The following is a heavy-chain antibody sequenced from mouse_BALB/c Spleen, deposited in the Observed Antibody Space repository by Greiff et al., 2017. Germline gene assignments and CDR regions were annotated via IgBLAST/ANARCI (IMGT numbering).Heavy chain of an antibody. CDR2: IWAGGST. J-gene: IGHJ2*01. CDR3: AREDDYDDGDYFDD. Sequence: VQLQQSGPGLVAPSQSLSITCTVSGFSLTSYCVHWVRQPPGKGLEWLGVIWAGGSTNYNSALMSRLSISKDNSKSQVFLKMNSLQTDDTAMYYCAREDDYDDGDYFDDWGQGTTLTVSS. D-gene: IGHD2-4*01. V-gene: IGHV2-9*02. CDR1: GFSLTSYC.